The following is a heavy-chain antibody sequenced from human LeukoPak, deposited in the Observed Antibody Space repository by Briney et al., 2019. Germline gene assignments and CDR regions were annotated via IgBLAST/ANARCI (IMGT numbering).Heavy chain of an antibody. Sequence: GGSRRLSLAPSGFTFSIYEINWVRPAPGKGRGWVSYISSSGSTIYYADSVKGRFTISRDNAKNSLYLQMNSLRAEDTAVYYCAELGITMIGGVWGKGTTVTISS. CDR2: ISSSGSTI. D-gene: IGHD3-10*02. J-gene: IGHJ6*04. V-gene: IGHV3-48*03. CDR1: GFTFSIYE. CDR3: AELGITMIGGV.